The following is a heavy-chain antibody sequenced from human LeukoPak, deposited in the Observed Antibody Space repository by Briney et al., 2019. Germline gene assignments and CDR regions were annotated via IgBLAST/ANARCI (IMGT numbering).Heavy chain of an antibody. CDR2: IIPILGIA. D-gene: IGHD6-19*01. V-gene: IGHV1-69*04. CDR3: ARVGYSSGWYPEIDY. CDR1: GGTFSSYA. Sequence: GSSVKVSCKASGGTFSSYANSWVRQAPGQGLEWMGRIIPILGIANYAQKFQGRVTITADKSTSTAYMELSSLRSEDTAVYYCARVGYSSGWYPEIDYWGQGTLVTVSS. J-gene: IGHJ4*02.